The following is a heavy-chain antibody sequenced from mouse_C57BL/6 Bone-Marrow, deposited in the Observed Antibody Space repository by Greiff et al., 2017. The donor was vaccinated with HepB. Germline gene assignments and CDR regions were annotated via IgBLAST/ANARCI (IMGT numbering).Heavy chain of an antibody. J-gene: IGHJ2*01. D-gene: IGHD1-1*01. CDR1: GYTFTSYW. Sequence: QVQLQQSGAELVMPGASVKLSCKASGYTFTSYWMHWVKQRPGQGLEWIGEIDPSDSYTNYNQKFKGKSTLTVDKSSSTAYMQLSSLTSEDSAVYYCARDYGSSLDYWGQGTTLTVSS. CDR2: IDPSDSYT. V-gene: IGHV1-69*01. CDR3: ARDYGSSLDY.